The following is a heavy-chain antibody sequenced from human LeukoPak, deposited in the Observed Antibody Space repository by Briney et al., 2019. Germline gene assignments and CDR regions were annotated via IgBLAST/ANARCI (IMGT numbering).Heavy chain of an antibody. V-gene: IGHV3-74*01. CDR3: ARGYYDSNDSNRSNWFEP. J-gene: IGHJ5*02. CDR2: LNTDGSST. Sequence: GGSLRLSCAASGFTFSSHWMHWIRQAPGKGLVWVSRLNTDGSSTVYADSVKGRFTISRDNAKNTLYLQMNSLRAEDTAVYYCARGYYDSNDSNRSNWFEPWGQGTLVTVSS. CDR1: GFTFSSHW. D-gene: IGHD3-22*01.